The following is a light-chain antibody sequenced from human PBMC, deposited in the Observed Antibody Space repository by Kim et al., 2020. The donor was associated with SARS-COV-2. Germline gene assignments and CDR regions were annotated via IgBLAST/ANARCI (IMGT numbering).Light chain of an antibody. CDR1: NSNIGSNT. J-gene: IGLJ2*01. Sequence: ELTQPTSASGTPGQRVTISCSGSNSNIGSNTVNWYQHLPGTAPKLLIYSNNQRPSGVPDRFSGSKSGTSASLAFSGLQSEDEADYYCAAWDDSLNGVIFGGGTKLTVL. CDR2: SNN. CDR3: AAWDDSLNGVI. V-gene: IGLV1-44*01.